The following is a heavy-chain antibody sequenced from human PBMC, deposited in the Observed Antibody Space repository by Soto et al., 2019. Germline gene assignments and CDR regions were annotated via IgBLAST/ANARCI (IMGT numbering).Heavy chain of an antibody. CDR2: INYSGST. CDR1: GASISSTSNY. CDR3: ARHPTALWFGDAPDH. Sequence: QPQLQESGPGLVKPSETLSLTCTVSGASISSTSNYWGWIRQPPGKGLEWIGSINYSGSTYYNPSHASRPTISVNTAKTLSPLKPGPVTAADTAVYYCARHPTALWFGDAPDHWGQGTLVTVSS. V-gene: IGHV4-39*01. J-gene: IGHJ4*02. D-gene: IGHD3-10*01.